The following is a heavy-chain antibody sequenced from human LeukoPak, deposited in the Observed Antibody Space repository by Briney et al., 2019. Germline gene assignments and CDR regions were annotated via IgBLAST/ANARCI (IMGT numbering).Heavy chain of an antibody. CDR2: ISNSGDNT. CDR1: GFTFRSYA. Sequence: PGGSLRLSCAASGFTFRSYAMSWARQAPGXGLEWVSTISNSGDNTYYADSVKGRFTISRDNSKDTLYLQMDSLRAEDTALYYCAKGQGGSVWAHLDNWGQGTLVTVSS. V-gene: IGHV3-23*01. CDR3: AKGQGGSVWAHLDN. D-gene: IGHD2-15*01. J-gene: IGHJ4*02.